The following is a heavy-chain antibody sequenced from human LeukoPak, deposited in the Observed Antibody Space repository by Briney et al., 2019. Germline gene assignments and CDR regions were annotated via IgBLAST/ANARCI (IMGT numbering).Heavy chain of an antibody. Sequence: GGSLRLSCAASGFTFSGYYMSWIRQAPGKGLDWISYITPGGVNIYYADSVKGRFTISRDNAKNSLSLQMNSLRAEDTAIYFCVRGHHGLDVWGQGTTVTVS. J-gene: IGHJ6*02. V-gene: IGHV3-11*01. CDR3: VRGHHGLDV. CDR2: ITPGGVNI. CDR1: GFTFSGYY. D-gene: IGHD1-14*01.